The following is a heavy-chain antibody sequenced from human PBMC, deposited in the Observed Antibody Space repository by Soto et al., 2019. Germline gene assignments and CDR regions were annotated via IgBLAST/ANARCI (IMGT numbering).Heavy chain of an antibody. D-gene: IGHD6-13*01. Sequence: PSETLSLTCAVYGGSFSGYYWSWIRQPPGKGLEWIGEINHGGSTNYNPSLKSRVTISVDTSKNQFSLKLSSVTAADTAVYYCARLSIAAAGYYYYGMDVWGQGTTVTVSS. CDR1: GGSFSGYY. CDR2: INHGGST. CDR3: ARLSIAAAGYYYYGMDV. J-gene: IGHJ6*02. V-gene: IGHV4-34*01.